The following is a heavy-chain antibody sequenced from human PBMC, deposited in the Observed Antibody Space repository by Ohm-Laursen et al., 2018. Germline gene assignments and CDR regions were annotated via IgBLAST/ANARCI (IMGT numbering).Heavy chain of an antibody. CDR1: GYTLTELS. D-gene: IGHD2-15*01. CDR2: FDPEDGET. CDR3: AISLRDIVVVVAARPYGMDV. V-gene: IGHV1-24*01. J-gene: IGHJ6*02. Sequence: ASVKVSCKVSGYTLTELSMHWVRQAPGKGLEWMGGFDPEDGETIYAQKFQGRVTITADKSTSTAYMELSSLRSEDTAVYYCAISLRDIVVVVAARPYGMDVWGQGTTVTVSS.